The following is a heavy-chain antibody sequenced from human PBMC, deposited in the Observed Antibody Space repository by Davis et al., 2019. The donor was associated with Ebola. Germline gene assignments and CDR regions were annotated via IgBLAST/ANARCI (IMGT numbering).Heavy chain of an antibody. J-gene: IGHJ4*02. Sequence: SGPTLVKPTQTLTLTCTFSGFSLSTSGMCVSWIRQPPGKALEWLARIDWDDDKYYSPSLKTRLTISKDTSKNQVVLTMTNMDPVDTATYYCARKRGYYYDSSGYDYWGQGTLVTVSS. CDR2: IDWDDDK. V-gene: IGHV2-70*11. D-gene: IGHD3-22*01. CDR1: GFSLSTSGMC. CDR3: ARKRGYYYDSSGYDY.